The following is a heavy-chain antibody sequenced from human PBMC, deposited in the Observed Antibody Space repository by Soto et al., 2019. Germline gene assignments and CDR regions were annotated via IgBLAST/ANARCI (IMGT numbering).Heavy chain of an antibody. Sequence: GGSLRLSCAASGFTFSSYAMSWVRQAPGKGLEWVSAISGSGGSTYYADSVKGRFTISRDNSKNTLYLQMNSLRAEDTAVYYCAIKKLWFGELLSDWFDPWGQGTLVTVSS. D-gene: IGHD3-10*01. V-gene: IGHV3-23*01. CDR1: GFTFSSYA. CDR3: AIKKLWFGELLSDWFDP. J-gene: IGHJ5*02. CDR2: ISGSGGST.